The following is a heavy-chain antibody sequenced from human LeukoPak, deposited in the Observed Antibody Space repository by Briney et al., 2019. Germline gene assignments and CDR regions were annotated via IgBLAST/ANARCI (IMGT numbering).Heavy chain of an antibody. V-gene: IGHV3-30*02. J-gene: IGHJ4*02. CDR3: AKDRRILTGYFCVGNKSGRCSDGFDY. Sequence: GGSLRLSCAASGFTFSNAWMSWVRQAPGKGLEWVAFIRYDGSNKYYADSVKGRFTISRDNSKNTLYLQMNSLRAEDTAVYYCAKDRRILTGYFCVGNKSGRCSDGFDYWGQGTLVTVSS. CDR1: GFTFSNAW. D-gene: IGHD3-9*01. CDR2: IRYDGSNK.